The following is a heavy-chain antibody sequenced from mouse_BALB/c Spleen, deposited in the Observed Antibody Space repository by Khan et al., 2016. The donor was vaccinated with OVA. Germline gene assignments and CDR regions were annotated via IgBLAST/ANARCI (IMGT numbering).Heavy chain of an antibody. V-gene: IGHV3-2*02. Sequence: EVQLQESGPGLVKPSQSLSLTCTVTGYSITSDYAWNWIRQFPGNKLEWMGYISYSGRTSYNPSLKSRISITRDTSKNQFFLQLNSVTTEDTATCYWARSVTITTVVATDFDYWGQGTTLTVSS. D-gene: IGHD1-1*01. CDR3: ARSVTITTVVATDFDY. J-gene: IGHJ2*01. CDR1: GYSITSDYA. CDR2: ISYSGRT.